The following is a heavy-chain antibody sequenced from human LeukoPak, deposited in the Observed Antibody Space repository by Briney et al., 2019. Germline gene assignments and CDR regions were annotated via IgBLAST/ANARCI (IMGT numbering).Heavy chain of an antibody. CDR3: ARPLGYCSSTSCYGGTVFDY. CDR2: IIPIFGTA. V-gene: IGHV1-69*01. J-gene: IGHJ4*02. Sequence: SVKVSCKASGGTFSSYAISWARQAPGQGLEWMGGIIPIFGTANYAQKFQGRVTITADESTSTAYMELSSLRSEDTAVYYCARPLGYCSSTSCYGGTVFDYWGQGTLVTVSS. CDR1: GGTFSSYA. D-gene: IGHD2-2*01.